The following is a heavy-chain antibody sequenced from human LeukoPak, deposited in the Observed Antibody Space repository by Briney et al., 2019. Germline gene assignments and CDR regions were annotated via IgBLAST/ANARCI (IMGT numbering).Heavy chain of an antibody. Sequence: GGSLRLSCAASGFTLSSYAMSWVRQTPGKGLEWVAATSSSDAGTYHADSVRGGFTISRDNSKNTLYLQMNSLRAEDAAVYFCAKAPVTSCRGAYCYPFDSWGQGTLVTVSS. CDR1: GFTLSSYA. CDR2: TSSSDAGT. V-gene: IGHV3-23*01. D-gene: IGHD2-21*01. J-gene: IGHJ4*02. CDR3: AKAPVTSCRGAYCYPFDS.